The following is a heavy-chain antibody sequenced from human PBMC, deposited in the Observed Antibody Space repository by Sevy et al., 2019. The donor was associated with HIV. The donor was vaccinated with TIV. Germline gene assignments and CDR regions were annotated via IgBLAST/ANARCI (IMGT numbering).Heavy chain of an antibody. D-gene: IGHD3-3*01. CDR1: GFTFNTYT. CDR3: AREYYDFWSGPINFYFGMDV. V-gene: IGHV3-30-3*01. J-gene: IGHJ6*02. Sequence: GGSLRLSCAASGFTFNTYTMHWVRQAPGKGLEWVAAISHDGSNKNYADSVKGRFTVSRDNSKNTVSLQMNSLRREDTALYYCAREYYDFWSGPINFYFGMDVWGQGTTVIVSS. CDR2: ISHDGSNK.